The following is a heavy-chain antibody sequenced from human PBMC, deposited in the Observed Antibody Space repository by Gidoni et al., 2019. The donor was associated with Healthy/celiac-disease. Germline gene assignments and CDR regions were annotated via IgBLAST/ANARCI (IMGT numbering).Heavy chain of an antibody. Sequence: QVQLVESGGGVVQPGRSLRLSCAASGFTFSSYAMHWVRQAPGKGLEWVAVISYDGSNKYYADSVKGRFTISRDNSKNTLYLQMNSLRAEDTAVYYCARDEGGVKAIVVALDYWGQGTLVTVSS. CDR1: GFTFSSYA. CDR2: ISYDGSNK. D-gene: IGHD3-22*01. CDR3: ARDEGGVKAIVVALDY. J-gene: IGHJ4*02. V-gene: IGHV3-30*01.